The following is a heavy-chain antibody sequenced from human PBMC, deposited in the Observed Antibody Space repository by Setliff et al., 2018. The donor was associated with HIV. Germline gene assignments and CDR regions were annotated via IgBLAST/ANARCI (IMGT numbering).Heavy chain of an antibody. CDR1: GYTLAGYF. D-gene: IGHD3-22*01. V-gene: IGHV1-18*04. J-gene: IGHJ1*01. CDR3: VRGVTRDISGYYRDEYFQH. CDR2: ISPYNGDT. Sequence: ASVKVSCKASGYTLAGYFMHWVRQAPGQGLEWMGWISPYNGDTRFAQSLQGRVTLTTDTSTNTAYMEMRTLRSDDTAVYYCVRGVTRDISGYYRDEYFQHWGQGTPVTVSS.